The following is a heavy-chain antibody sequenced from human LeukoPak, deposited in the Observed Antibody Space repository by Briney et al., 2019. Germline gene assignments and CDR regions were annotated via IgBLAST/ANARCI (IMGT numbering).Heavy chain of an antibody. CDR2: LSDSGKST. CDR1: GLTFSSSA. CDR3: VKNVGNTDYSSFQH. Sequence: SGGSLRLSCAASGLTFSSSAMTWVRQAPGKGLEWVSSLSDSGKSTYHADAVKGRFTISRDNSKNTLFLQMNSLRVEDTAVYYCVKNVGNTDYSSFQHWGQGTLVTISS. J-gene: IGHJ1*01. V-gene: IGHV3-23*01. D-gene: IGHD3-9*01.